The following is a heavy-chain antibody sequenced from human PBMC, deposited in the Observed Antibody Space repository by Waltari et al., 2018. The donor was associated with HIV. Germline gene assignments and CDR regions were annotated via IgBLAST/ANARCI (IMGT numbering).Heavy chain of an antibody. D-gene: IGHD1-26*01. V-gene: IGHV3-49*04. CDR1: GLTFGDYA. Sequence: EVQLVESGGGLVQRGRSLRLSCTASGLTFGDYAMSWVHLAPGRGLEWVGLIRSKAYGGTKEYAASVKGKFTISRDDSKSIAYLKMNSLKTEDTAMYYCTRERDRYSESPGSDAFDIWGQGTMVTVSS. CDR3: TRERDRYSESPGSDAFDI. J-gene: IGHJ3*02. CDR2: IRSKAYGGTK.